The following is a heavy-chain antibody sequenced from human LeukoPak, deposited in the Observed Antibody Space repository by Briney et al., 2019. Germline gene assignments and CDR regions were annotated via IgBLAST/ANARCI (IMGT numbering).Heavy chain of an antibody. J-gene: IGHJ4*02. V-gene: IGHV3-30*18. CDR1: GFTFSTYG. CDR3: AKDSLAGYLRGYFDD. CDR2: ISYDGTNK. Sequence: GGSLRLSCAASGFTFSTYGMHWVRQAPGKGLEWVAVISYDGTNKYYTDSVKGRFTISRDNSKNTLYLQMDSLRPEDTAVFYCAKDSLAGYLRGYFDDWGQGTQVTVSS. D-gene: IGHD3-9*01.